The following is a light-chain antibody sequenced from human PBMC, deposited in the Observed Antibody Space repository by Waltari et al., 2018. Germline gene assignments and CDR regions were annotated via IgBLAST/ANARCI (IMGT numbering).Light chain of an antibody. Sequence: QSALTQPASVSGSPGQSITISCTGTSSDIGAYHYVSWYQQFPGKAPKLIISDVSKRPSGVSNRFSGSKSGDSASLTISGLQVDDEAHYHCASYTSGSTHVAFGGGTQVTVL. J-gene: IGLJ2*01. CDR1: SSDIGAYHY. CDR3: ASYTSGSTHVA. V-gene: IGLV2-14*01. CDR2: DVS.